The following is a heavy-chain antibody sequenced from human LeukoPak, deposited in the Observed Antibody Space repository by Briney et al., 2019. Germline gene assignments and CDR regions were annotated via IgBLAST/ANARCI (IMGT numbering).Heavy chain of an antibody. CDR3: ARHVGGTTYDS. CDR1: GGSISSSNYY. V-gene: IGHV4-39*01. J-gene: IGHJ4*02. D-gene: IGHD3-10*01. Sequence: PSETLSLTCTVSGGSISSSNYYWGWIRQPPGKGLEWTGNIYYSGSTYYNPSLKSRVTISVDTSKNHFSLKLSSVTAADTAVYYCARHVGGTTYDSWGQGTLVTVSS. CDR2: IYYSGST.